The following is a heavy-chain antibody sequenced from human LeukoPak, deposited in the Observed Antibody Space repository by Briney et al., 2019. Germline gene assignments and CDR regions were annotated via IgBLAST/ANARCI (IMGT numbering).Heavy chain of an antibody. CDR2: IYYSGST. J-gene: IGHJ4*02. CDR3: ARDDPNKYYFDY. V-gene: IGHV4-39*02. CDR1: GGSISSSSYY. D-gene: IGHD2/OR15-2a*01. Sequence: PSETLSLTCTVSGGSISSSSYYWGWIRQPPGKGLEWIGKIYYSGSTYYNSSLKSRVTISVDMSKNQFSLKLSSVTAADTAVYYCARDDPNKYYFDYWGQGTLVTVSS.